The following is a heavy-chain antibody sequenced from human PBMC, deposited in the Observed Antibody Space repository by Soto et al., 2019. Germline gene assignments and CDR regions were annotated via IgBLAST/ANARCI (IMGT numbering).Heavy chain of an antibody. CDR1: GFTFSTYS. CDR3: TRDPEALDY. Sequence: PGVSLRLSCASSGFTFSTYSINWVRQAPGKGLEWVSYIRSSGSPIYYADSVKGRFTISRDNAKNSLYLQMSSLRAEDTAVYYCTRDPEALDYWGMGTLVTVSS. V-gene: IGHV3-48*01. CDR2: IRSSGSPI. J-gene: IGHJ4*02.